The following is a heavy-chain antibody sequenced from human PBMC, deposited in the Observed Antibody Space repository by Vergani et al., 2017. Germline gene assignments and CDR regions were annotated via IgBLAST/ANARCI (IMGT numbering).Heavy chain of an antibody. D-gene: IGHD2-21*01. CDR1: ESSFISNE. CDR3: TRHVPCGDGACLHFDH. J-gene: IGHJ4*02. CDR2: INPIDSKI. V-gene: IGHV5-51*01. Sequence: EVMLVQSGAEVKKPGESLKISCKYSESSFISNEIAWVRQMSGKGLQWMGNINPIDSKIAYSPSFQGQAIMSPDKSITTASLQWRSLKASDTAIYYCTRHVPCGDGACLHFDHWGQGTQVTVSS.